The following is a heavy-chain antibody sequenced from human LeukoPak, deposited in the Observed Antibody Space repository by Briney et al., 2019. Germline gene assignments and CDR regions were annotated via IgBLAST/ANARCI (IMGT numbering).Heavy chain of an antibody. J-gene: IGHJ6*03. V-gene: IGHV4-34*01. CDR2: INHSGST. Sequence: SETLSLTCAVSGGSFSGYYWSWIRQPPGKGLEWIWEINHSGSTNYNPSLKSRVTISVDTSKNQFSLKLSSVTAADTAVYYGARGIAAHGGYYYYYYYMDVWGKGTTVTVSS. D-gene: IGHD6-6*01. CDR1: GGSFSGYY. CDR3: ARGIAAHGGYYYYYYYMDV.